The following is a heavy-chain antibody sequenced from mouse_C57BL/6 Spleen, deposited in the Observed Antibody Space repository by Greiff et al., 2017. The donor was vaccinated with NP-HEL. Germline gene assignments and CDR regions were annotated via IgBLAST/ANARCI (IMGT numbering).Heavy chain of an antibody. CDR1: GYTFTSYW. J-gene: IGHJ2*01. CDR2: IYPSDSET. Sequence: QVQLQQPGAELVRPGSSVKLSCKASGYTFTSYWMDWVKQRPGQGLEWIGNIYPSDSETHYNQKFKDKATLTVDKSSSTAYMQLSSLTSEDSAVYYWARWSAYFAYWGQGTTLTVSS. V-gene: IGHV1-61*01. CDR3: ARWSAYFAY.